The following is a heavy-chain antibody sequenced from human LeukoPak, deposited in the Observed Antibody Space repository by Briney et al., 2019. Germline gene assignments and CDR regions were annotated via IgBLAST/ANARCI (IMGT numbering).Heavy chain of an antibody. D-gene: IGHD2-15*01. J-gene: IGHJ4*02. CDR2: INPSGGST. CDR3: ARAYCSGGSCSLFDY. Sequence: ASVKVSCKTSGYTFTGYYIHWLRQAPGQGLEWMGIINPSGGSTSYAQKFQGRVTMTRDTSTSTVYMELSSLRSEDTAVYYCARAYCSGGSCSLFDYWGQGTLVTVSS. CDR1: GYTFTGYY. V-gene: IGHV1-46*01.